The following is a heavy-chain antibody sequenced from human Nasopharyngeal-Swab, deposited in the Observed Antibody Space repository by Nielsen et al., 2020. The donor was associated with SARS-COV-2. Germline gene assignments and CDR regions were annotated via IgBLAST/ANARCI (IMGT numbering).Heavy chain of an antibody. D-gene: IGHD3-9*01. CDR2: ISSSSSYI. CDR3: ARDRRNLILTGFYDY. Sequence: GRSLRLSCAASGFTFDNYNFNWVRQAPGKGLGWVSSISSSSSYIYYADSVKGRFTISRDNAKNSLYLQMNSLRAEDTAVYYCARDRRNLILTGFYDYWGQGTLVTVSS. CDR1: GFTFDNYN. J-gene: IGHJ4*02. V-gene: IGHV3-21*01.